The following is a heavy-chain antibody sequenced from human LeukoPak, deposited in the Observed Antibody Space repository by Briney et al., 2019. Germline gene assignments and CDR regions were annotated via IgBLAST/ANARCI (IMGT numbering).Heavy chain of an antibody. CDR1: GGTFSSYA. V-gene: IGHV1-69*01. J-gene: IGHJ4*02. CDR2: IIPIFGTA. Sequence: GSSAKVSCKASGGTFSSYAISWVRQAPGQGLEWMGGIIPIFGTANYAQKFQGRVTITADESTSTAYMELSSLRSEDTAVYYCARGTQRSRHFDYWGQGTLVTVSS. D-gene: IGHD2-2*01. CDR3: ARGTQRSRHFDY.